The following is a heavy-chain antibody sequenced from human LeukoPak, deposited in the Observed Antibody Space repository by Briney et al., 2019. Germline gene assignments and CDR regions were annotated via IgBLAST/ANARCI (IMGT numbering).Heavy chain of an antibody. V-gene: IGHV3-74*01. CDR2: INNVGSGT. Sequence: GGSLRLSCAASGLTFSSHWMHWVRHAPGKGLVWVSRINNVGSGTSYADSVKGRFTISRDNVDNTLSLQMNSLRAEDTAVYYCATWGLAVAGAWGQGTPVTVSS. D-gene: IGHD6-19*01. J-gene: IGHJ5*02. CDR1: GLTFSSHW. CDR3: ATWGLAVAGA.